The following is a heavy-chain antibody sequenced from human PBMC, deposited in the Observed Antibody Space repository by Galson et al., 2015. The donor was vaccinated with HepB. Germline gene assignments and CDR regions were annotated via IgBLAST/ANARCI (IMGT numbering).Heavy chain of an antibody. Sequence: SLRLSCAASGFTVSSTYMSWVRQGPGKGLEWVSVIYSGGSTYYADSVKGRFTISRDNSKSTLHLQMNSLRVEDTAVYYCARAPDYSAYALDIWGQGTMVTVSS. V-gene: IGHV3-53*05. CDR2: IYSGGST. J-gene: IGHJ3*02. D-gene: IGHD4-17*01. CDR3: ARAPDYSAYALDI. CDR1: GFTVSSTY.